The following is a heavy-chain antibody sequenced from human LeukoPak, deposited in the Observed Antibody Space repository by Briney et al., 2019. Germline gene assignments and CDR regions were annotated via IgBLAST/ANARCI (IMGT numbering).Heavy chain of an antibody. V-gene: IGHV3-21*01. CDR3: ARGFPPYYDSTGCMDV. CDR1: GFTFSSYS. J-gene: IGHJ6*03. D-gene: IGHD3-22*01. CDR2: ISSSSGYI. Sequence: GGSLRLSCAASGFTFSSYSMNWVRQAPGKGLEWVSSISSSSGYIYYADSLKGRFTISRDNAKNSLYLQMNSLRAEDTAVYYCARGFPPYYDSTGCMDVWGIGNPGHRLL.